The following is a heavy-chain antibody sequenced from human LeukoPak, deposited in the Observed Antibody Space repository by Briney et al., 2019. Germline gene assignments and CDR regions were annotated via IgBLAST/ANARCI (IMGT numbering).Heavy chain of an antibody. CDR2: VSYSGST. CDR3: ARVYYSSSYDYWYFDL. J-gene: IGHJ2*01. V-gene: IGHV4-39*07. Sequence: SETLSLTCTVSGGSISSSNYYWGWIRQPPGKGLEWIGSVSYSGSTYYNASLKSRVTISVDTSKNQFSLKLSSVTAADTAVYYCARVYYSSSYDYWYFDLWGRGTLVTVSS. CDR1: GGSISSSNYY. D-gene: IGHD6-13*01.